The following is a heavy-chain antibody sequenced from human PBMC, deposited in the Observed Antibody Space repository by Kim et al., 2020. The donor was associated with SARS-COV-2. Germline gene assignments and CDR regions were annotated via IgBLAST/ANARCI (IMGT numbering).Heavy chain of an antibody. J-gene: IGHJ4*02. CDR3: ARGLWFGEL. V-gene: IGHV4-34*01. CDR1: GGSFSGYY. CDR2: INHSGST. Sequence: SETLSLTCAVYGGSFSGYYWSWIRQPPGKGLEWIGEINHSGSTNYNPSLKSRVTISVDTSKNQFSLKLSSVTAADTAVYYCARGLWFGELWGQGTLVTVSS. D-gene: IGHD3-10*01.